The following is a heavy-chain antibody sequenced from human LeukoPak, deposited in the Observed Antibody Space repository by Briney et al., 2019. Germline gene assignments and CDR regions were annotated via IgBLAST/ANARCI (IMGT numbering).Heavy chain of an antibody. J-gene: IGHJ5*02. CDR1: GGSISSGSYY. Sequence: SQTLSLTCTVSGGSISSGSYYWSWIRQPAGKGLEWIGRIYTSGSTNYNPSLKSRVTISVDTSKNQFSLKLSSVTAADTAVYYCAREGALLWFGELFRNWFDPWGQGTLVTVSS. V-gene: IGHV4-61*02. CDR3: AREGALLWFGELFRNWFDP. D-gene: IGHD3-10*01. CDR2: IYTSGST.